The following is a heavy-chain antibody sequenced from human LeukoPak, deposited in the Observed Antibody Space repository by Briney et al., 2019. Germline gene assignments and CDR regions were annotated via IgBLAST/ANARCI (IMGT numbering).Heavy chain of an antibody. J-gene: IGHJ4*02. D-gene: IGHD5-18*01. Sequence: GGSLRLSCAASGFTFSSYAMSWVRQSPGKGLEWVSSLSGDGGTTDYADSVKGRFTISRDNSKNTLYLQMNSLRAEDTAVYYCARDLESDTAMVIHYWGQGTLVTVSS. CDR2: LSGDGGTT. V-gene: IGHV3-23*01. CDR3: ARDLESDTAMVIHY. CDR1: GFTFSSYA.